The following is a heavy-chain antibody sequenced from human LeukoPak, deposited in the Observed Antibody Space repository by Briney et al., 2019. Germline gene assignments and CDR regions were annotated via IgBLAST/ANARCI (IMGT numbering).Heavy chain of an antibody. CDR2: INYSGST. V-gene: IGHV4-34*01. J-gene: IGHJ4*02. Sequence: SETLSLTCAVYGGSFSGYYWSWIRQPPGKGLEWLGEINYSGSTKYLPSLKSRVTISVDTSKNQFSLNLSSVTAADTAVYYCARELTGTTTFDYWGQGTLVTVSS. CDR3: ARELTGTTTFDY. D-gene: IGHD1-20*01. CDR1: GGSFSGYY.